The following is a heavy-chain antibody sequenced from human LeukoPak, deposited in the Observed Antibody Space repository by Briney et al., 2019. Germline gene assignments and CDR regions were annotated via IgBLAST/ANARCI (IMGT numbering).Heavy chain of an antibody. D-gene: IGHD6-13*01. CDR1: GVSISSYY. CDR2: INHSGST. Sequence: SETLSLTCTVSGVSISSYYWSWIRQPPGKGLEWIGEINHSGSTNYNPSLKSRVTISVDTSKNQFSLKLSSVTAADTAVYYCARVEAAAGTGFDYWGQGTLVTVSS. CDR3: ARVEAAAGTGFDY. V-gene: IGHV4-34*01. J-gene: IGHJ4*02.